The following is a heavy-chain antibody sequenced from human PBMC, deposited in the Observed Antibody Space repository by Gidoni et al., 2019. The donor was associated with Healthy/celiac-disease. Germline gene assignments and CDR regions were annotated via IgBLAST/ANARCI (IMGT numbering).Heavy chain of an antibody. CDR2: IRGSGGST. Sequence: EVQLLVSGGGLVQPGGSLQLSCAASGFTFSSYAMSWVRQAPGKGLEWVSAIRGSGGSTYYVDAVKGRFTISRDNAKNTLYLQMNSLRAEDTAVYYCAKDHSSAFDYWGQGTLVTVSS. CDR3: AKDHSSAFDY. CDR1: GFTFSSYA. J-gene: IGHJ4*02. V-gene: IGHV3-23*01. D-gene: IGHD6-25*01.